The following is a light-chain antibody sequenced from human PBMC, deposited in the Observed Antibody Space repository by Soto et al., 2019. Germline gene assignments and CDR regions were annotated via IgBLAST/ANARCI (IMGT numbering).Light chain of an antibody. CDR3: QQCNNWPLT. J-gene: IGKJ1*01. CDR1: QSVSSN. CDR2: GAS. Sequence: EIVMTQSPATLSLSPGERVTLSCRASQSVSSNFAWYQQKPRQAPRLLIYGASTRATGIPARFSGSGSGTEFTLTISSLQPEDFAVYYCQQCNNWPLTFGQGTKVEIK. V-gene: IGKV3-15*01.